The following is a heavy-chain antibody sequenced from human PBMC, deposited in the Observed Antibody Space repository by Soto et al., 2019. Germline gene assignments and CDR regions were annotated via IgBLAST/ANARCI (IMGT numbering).Heavy chain of an antibody. CDR2: INWNGGST. D-gene: IGHD1-26*01. CDR3: ARARGDYYRYFQD. CDR1: GFTFGDHG. V-gene: IGHV3-20*04. J-gene: IGHJ1*01. Sequence: DVQLVESGGSVVRPGGSLRLSCAASGFTFGDHGMICVRQAPGKGLEWVSGINWNGGSTGYVDSVKGRFTISRDNAKNSLYLQMDSLRADDTALYYCARARGDYYRYFQDWGQGTLVTVSS.